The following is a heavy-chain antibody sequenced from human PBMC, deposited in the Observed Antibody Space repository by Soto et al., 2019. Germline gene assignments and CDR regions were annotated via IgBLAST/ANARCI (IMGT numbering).Heavy chain of an antibody. V-gene: IGHV3-33*01. Sequence: QVQLVESGGGVVQPGRSLRLSCAASGFTFSTYGIHGVRQAPGKGLEWVAVIWYAGSNKYYADSVKGRFTISRDNSKNTLYLQMNSLRAEDTAVYYCARGTVHFDYWGQGTLVTVSS. CDR2: IWYAGSNK. D-gene: IGHD4-17*01. J-gene: IGHJ4*02. CDR1: GFTFSTYG. CDR3: ARGTVHFDY.